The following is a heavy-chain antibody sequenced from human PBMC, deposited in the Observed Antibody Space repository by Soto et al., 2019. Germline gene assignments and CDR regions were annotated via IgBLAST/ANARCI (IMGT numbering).Heavy chain of an antibody. Sequence: XGALRLSCAASGFTFSSYGMHWVRQSPGKGLEWVAVISYDGSNKYYADSVKGRFTISRDNSKNTLYLQMNSLRAEDTAVYYCAKVFGKDDAFDIWGQGTMVTVSS. D-gene: IGHD3-10*01. CDR3: AKVFGKDDAFDI. J-gene: IGHJ3*02. CDR1: GFTFSSYG. CDR2: ISYDGSNK. V-gene: IGHV3-30*18.